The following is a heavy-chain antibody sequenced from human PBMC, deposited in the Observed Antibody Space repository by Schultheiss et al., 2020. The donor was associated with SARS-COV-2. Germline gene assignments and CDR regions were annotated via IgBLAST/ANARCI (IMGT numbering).Heavy chain of an antibody. CDR1: GGSISSSSYY. CDR3: ARGGSYRVYYYYYMDV. J-gene: IGHJ6*03. V-gene: IGHV4-39*07. D-gene: IGHD1-26*01. Sequence: SETLSLTCTVSGGSISSSSYYWGWIRQPPGKGLEWIGYVYNNGNVHYNPSLKSRVTISVDTSKNQFSLKLSSVTAADTAVYYCARGGSYRVYYYYYMDVWGKGTTVTVSS. CDR2: VYNNGNV.